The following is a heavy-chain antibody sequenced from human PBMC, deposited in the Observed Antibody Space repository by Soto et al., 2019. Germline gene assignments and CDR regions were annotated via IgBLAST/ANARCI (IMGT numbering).Heavy chain of an antibody. Sequence: ASVKVSCKASGYTYSSNGISWVRQAPGQGLEWMGGISADIGNTNYAQKFQGRVTITTDESTSTAYMELSSLRSEDTAAYYCARAVDIVASLFDYWGQGTLVTVSS. CDR3: ARAVDIVASLFDY. V-gene: IGHV1-18*01. CDR1: GYTYSSNG. D-gene: IGHD5-12*01. J-gene: IGHJ4*02. CDR2: ISADIGNT.